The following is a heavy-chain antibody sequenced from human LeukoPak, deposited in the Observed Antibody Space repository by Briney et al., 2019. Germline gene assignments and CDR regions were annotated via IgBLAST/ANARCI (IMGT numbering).Heavy chain of an antibody. CDR1: GFTFSSYS. Sequence: GGSLRLSCAASGFTFSSYSMNWVRQAPGKGLEWVSSISSGSSYIYYADSVKGRFTISRDNAKNSLYLQMNSLRAEDTAVYYCARDKQLWPRTFDYWGQGTLVTVSS. CDR2: ISSGSSYI. D-gene: IGHD5-18*01. CDR3: ARDKQLWPRTFDY. J-gene: IGHJ4*02. V-gene: IGHV3-21*01.